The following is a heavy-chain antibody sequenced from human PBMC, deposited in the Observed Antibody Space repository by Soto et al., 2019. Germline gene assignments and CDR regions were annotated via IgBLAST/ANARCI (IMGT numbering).Heavy chain of an antibody. CDR1: RVAFSKFI. CDR3: AKVRYSSPMGYYYGMDV. J-gene: IGHJ6*02. Sequence: QAQLEQSGGEVKKPGSSVKVSCKASRVAFSKFIVTWVRQAPGVGLEWVGGIIPVFGTANYAQKFQGRDTITADESTSTSYMEVNNLRSEDTAVYYCAKVRYSSPMGYYYGMDVWGQGPTVTVSS. D-gene: IGHD2-2*01. CDR2: IIPVFGTA. V-gene: IGHV1-69*01.